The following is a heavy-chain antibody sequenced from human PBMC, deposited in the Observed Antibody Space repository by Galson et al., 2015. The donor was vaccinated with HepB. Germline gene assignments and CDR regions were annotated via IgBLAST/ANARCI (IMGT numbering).Heavy chain of an antibody. CDR3: AGYAKSSDNWFDP. Sequence: SLRLSCAASGFTFSDYYMAWIRQAPGKGLEWISYISGAGTYTNYPRSVKGRFTISRDNAKNTLYLEMNSLRADDTAVYYCAGYAKSSDNWFDPWGQGTLVTVSS. CDR2: ISGAGTYT. D-gene: IGHD2-2*01. V-gene: IGHV3-11*06. J-gene: IGHJ5*02. CDR1: GFTFSDYY.